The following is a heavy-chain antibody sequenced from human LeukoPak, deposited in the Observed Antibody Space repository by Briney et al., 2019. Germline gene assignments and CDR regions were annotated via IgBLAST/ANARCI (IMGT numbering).Heavy chain of an antibody. CDR1: GFTFSSYS. Sequence: GGSLRLSCAASGFTFSSYSMNWVRQAPGKGLEWVSYISSSSSSTIYYADSVKGRFTISRDNAKNSLYLQMNSLRAEDTAVYYCARDPSWYGDYFDYWGQGTLVTVSS. CDR2: ISSSSSSTI. V-gene: IGHV3-48*04. J-gene: IGHJ4*02. CDR3: ARDPSWYGDYFDY. D-gene: IGHD3-10*01.